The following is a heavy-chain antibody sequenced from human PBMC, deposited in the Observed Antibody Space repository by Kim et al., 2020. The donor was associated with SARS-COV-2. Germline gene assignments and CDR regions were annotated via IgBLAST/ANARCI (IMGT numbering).Heavy chain of an antibody. CDR1: GFTFSSYD. Sequence: GGSLRLSCAASGFTFSSYDMHWVRQATGKGLEWVSAIGTAGDTYYPGSVKGRFTISRENAKNSLYLQMNSLRAGDTAVYYCARATPGLGAFDIWGQGTMVTVSS. CDR3: ARATPGLGAFDI. J-gene: IGHJ3*02. CDR2: IGTAGDT. V-gene: IGHV3-13*01.